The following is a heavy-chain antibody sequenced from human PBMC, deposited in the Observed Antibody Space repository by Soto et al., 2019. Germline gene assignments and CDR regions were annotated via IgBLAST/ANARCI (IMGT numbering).Heavy chain of an antibody. CDR1: GFTFSSYG. Sequence: GGSLRLSCAASGFTFSSYGMHWVRQAPGKGLEWVAVISYDGSNKYYADSVKGRFTISRDNSKNTLYLQMNSLRAEDTAVYYCAKDYYDSSYPTTPTDYWGQGTLVTVSS. CDR3: AKDYYDSSYPTTPTDY. D-gene: IGHD3-22*01. V-gene: IGHV3-30*18. J-gene: IGHJ4*02. CDR2: ISYDGSNK.